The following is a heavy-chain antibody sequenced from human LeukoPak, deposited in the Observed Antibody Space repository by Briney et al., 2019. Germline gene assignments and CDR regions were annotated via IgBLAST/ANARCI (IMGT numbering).Heavy chain of an antibody. CDR1: GFTFSSYA. CDR3: ARRRYSGSSQHFDY. CDR2: ISGSGGST. Sequence: GGSLRLSCAASGFTFSSYAMSWVRQAPGKGLEWVSVISGSGGSTYYADSVEGRFTISRDNSKNTLYLQMNSLRAEDTAVYYCARRRYSGSSQHFDYWGLGTLVTVSS. D-gene: IGHD1-26*01. V-gene: IGHV3-23*01. J-gene: IGHJ4*02.